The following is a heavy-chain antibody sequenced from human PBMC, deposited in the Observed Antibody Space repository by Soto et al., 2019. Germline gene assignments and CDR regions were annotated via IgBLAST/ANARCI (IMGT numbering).Heavy chain of an antibody. CDR1: GYTFTSYD. V-gene: IGHV1-8*01. CDR3: ATNSDSYYYMDV. CDR2: MNPNSGNT. Sequence: ASVKVSCKASGYTFTSYDINWVRQATGQGLEWMGWMNPNSGNTGYVQKFQGRVTMTRNTSISTAYMELSSLRSEDTAVYYCATNSDSYYYMDVWGKGTTVTVSS. J-gene: IGHJ6*03. D-gene: IGHD3-3*01.